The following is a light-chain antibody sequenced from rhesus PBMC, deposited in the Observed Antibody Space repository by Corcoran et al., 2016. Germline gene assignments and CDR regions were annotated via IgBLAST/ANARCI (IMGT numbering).Light chain of an antibody. CDR2: RAS. J-gene: IGKJ3*01. V-gene: IGKV1S9*01. CDR3: QQGYNYPFT. Sequence: DIQMTQSPSSLSASEGDRVTIICQPSQILNNYLNWSQQKQGKVPKLLVYRASSRQSGIPSRFRGSGSGTDFNLTISSLQPEDFATYYCQQGYNYPFTFGPGSKLDIK. CDR1: QILNNY.